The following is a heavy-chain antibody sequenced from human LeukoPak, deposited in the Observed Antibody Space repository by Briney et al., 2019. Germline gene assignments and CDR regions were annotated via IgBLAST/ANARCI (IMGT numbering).Heavy chain of an antibody. CDR1: GFTFSSYA. Sequence: GGSLRLSCAASGFTFSSYAMSWVRQAPGKGLEWVSATSGSGGSTYYADSVKGRFTISRDNSKNTLYLQMSSLRAEDTAVYYCAKRAMVQGVIDYWGQGTLVTVSS. CDR2: TSGSGGST. V-gene: IGHV3-23*01. J-gene: IGHJ4*02. D-gene: IGHD3-10*01. CDR3: AKRAMVQGVIDY.